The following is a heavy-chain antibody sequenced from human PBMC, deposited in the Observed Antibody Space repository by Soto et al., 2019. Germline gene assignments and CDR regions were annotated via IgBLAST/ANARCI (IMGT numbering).Heavy chain of an antibody. CDR2: THYSGST. V-gene: IGHV4-31*03. CDR3: ARSLTSSSPSWFDP. D-gene: IGHD6-13*01. J-gene: IGHJ5*02. CDR1: GGSISSGGYY. Sequence: SETLSLTCTVSGGSISSGGYYWSWIRQHPGKGLEWIGYTHYSGSTYYNPSLKSRVTISVDTSKNQFSLKLSSVTAADTAVYYCARSLTSSSPSWFDPWGQGTLVTVSS.